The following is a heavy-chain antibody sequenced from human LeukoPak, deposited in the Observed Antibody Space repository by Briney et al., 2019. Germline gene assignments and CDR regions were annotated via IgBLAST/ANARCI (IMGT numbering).Heavy chain of an antibody. V-gene: IGHV3-53*01. Sequence: GGSLRLSCAASGFTVSTNYMTWVRQAPGKGLKCVSVIYSGGSTYYAYSVKGRFTISRDNSKNTLYLQMDSLRAEDTAVYYCAKSQWIQLWLGHYWGQGTLVTVSS. J-gene: IGHJ4*02. CDR2: IYSGGST. D-gene: IGHD5-18*01. CDR3: AKSQWIQLWLGHY. CDR1: GFTVSTNY.